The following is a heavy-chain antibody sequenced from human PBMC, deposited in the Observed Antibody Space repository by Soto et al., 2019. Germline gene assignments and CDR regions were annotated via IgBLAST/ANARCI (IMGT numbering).Heavy chain of an antibody. CDR2: ISYDGSNK. Sequence: PGGSLRLSCAASGFTFSSYAMHWVRQAPGKGLEWVAVISYDGSNKYYADSVKGRFTISRDNSKNTLYLQMNSLRAEDTAVYYCARRGEPEVRGVYYYYYGMAGWGQGTTVTVSS. CDR3: ARRGEPEVRGVYYYYYGMAG. V-gene: IGHV3-30-3*01. CDR1: GFTFSSYA. J-gene: IGHJ6*02. D-gene: IGHD3-10*01.